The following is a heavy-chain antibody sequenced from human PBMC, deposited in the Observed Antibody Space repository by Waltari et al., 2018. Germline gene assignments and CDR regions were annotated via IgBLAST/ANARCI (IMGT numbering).Heavy chain of an antibody. CDR3: ARGGIAAAGTRFDY. CDR1: GGPFSSYA. V-gene: IGHV1-69*01. Sequence: QVQLVQSGAEVKKPGSSVKVSCKASGGPFSSYAIRWVLQPPGQGLEWMGGIIPIFGTANYAQKFQGRVTITADESTSTAYMELSSLRSEDTAVYYCARGGIAAAGTRFDYWGQGTLVTVSS. CDR2: IIPIFGTA. J-gene: IGHJ4*02. D-gene: IGHD6-13*01.